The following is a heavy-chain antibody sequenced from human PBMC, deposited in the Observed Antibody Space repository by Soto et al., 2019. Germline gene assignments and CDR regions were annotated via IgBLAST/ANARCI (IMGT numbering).Heavy chain of an antibody. J-gene: IGHJ4*01. CDR2: ININRGDV. CDR3: ATDDMNRGRFDF. CDR1: GHSSTHNG. Sequence: GXSVKVSFKASGHSSTHNGISWVRRAPGQGLEWMGWININRGDVNHAPKFQGRVTLTTDTSTTTAYMELRSLRLDDTAVYFCATDDMNRGRFDFWGHGTLVTVYS. V-gene: IGHV1-18*01.